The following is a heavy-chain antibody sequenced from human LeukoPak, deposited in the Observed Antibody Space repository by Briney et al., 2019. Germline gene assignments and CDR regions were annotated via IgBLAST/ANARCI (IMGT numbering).Heavy chain of an antibody. V-gene: IGHV4-34*01. J-gene: IGHJ4*02. Sequence: PSETLSLTCAVYGGSFSGYYWSWIRQPPGKGLEWIGEINHSGSTNYNPSLKSRVTISVDTSKNQFFLKLSPVTAADTAVYYCARGNGDYWGQGTLVTVSS. D-gene: IGHD1-1*01. CDR1: GGSFSGYY. CDR2: INHSGST. CDR3: ARGNGDY.